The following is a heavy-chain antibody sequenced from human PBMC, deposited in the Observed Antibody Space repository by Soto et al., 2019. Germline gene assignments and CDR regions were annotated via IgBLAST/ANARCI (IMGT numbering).Heavy chain of an antibody. J-gene: IGHJ5*02. CDR1: GDSINSDW. CDR3: ATRRGSGPS. Sequence: QVQLQESGPGLVEPSGTLSLTCTVSGDSINSDWWTWVRQPPGKGLEWIGEIYHSGKTNYNPSLRRRVPLSVDKSKDQFPLELSSVTAADTAVYYCATRRGSGPSWGQGTLVTISS. V-gene: IGHV4-4*02. D-gene: IGHD2-8*02. CDR2: IYHSGKT.